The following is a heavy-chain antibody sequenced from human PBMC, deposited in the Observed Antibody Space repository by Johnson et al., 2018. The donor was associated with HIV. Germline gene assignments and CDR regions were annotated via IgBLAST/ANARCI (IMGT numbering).Heavy chain of an antibody. V-gene: IGHV3-13*01. CDR3: ARESGQALDV. CDR2: IGTAGDT. D-gene: IGHD6-25*01. CDR1: GFTFSSYD. J-gene: IGHJ3*01. Sequence: VQLVESGGGVVQPGGSLRLSCAASGFTFSSYDMHWVRQATGKGLEWVSAIGTAGDTYYPGSVKGRFTISRDNAKNSLYLQMNTLRVEDTAFYYCARESGQALDVWGQGTMVTVSS.